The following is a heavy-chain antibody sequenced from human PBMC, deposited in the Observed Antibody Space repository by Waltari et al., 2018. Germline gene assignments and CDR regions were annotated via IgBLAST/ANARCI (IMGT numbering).Heavy chain of an antibody. Sequence: QVQLVESGGGVVQPGRSLRLSCAASGFTFSSYAMHWVRPAPGKGLEWVAVISYDGSNKYYADSVKGRFTISRDNSKNTLYLQMNSLRAEDTAVYYCARGGDFWSGYYHIDYWGQGTLVTVSS. CDR2: ISYDGSNK. CDR1: GFTFSSYA. CDR3: ARGGDFWSGYYHIDY. V-gene: IGHV3-30-3*01. D-gene: IGHD3-3*01. J-gene: IGHJ4*02.